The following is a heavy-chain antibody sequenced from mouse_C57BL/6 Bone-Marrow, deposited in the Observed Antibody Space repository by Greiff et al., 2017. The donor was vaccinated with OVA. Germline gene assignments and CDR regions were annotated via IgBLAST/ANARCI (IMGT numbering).Heavy chain of an antibody. V-gene: IGHV1-42*01. CDR3: ARRNYYGSSYKAMDY. J-gene: IGHJ4*01. D-gene: IGHD1-1*01. Sequence: EVQLQQSGPELVKPGASVKISCKASGYSFTGYYMNWVKQSPEKSLEWIGEINPSTGGTTYNQKFKAKATLTVDKSSSTAYMQLKSLTSEDSAVYYCARRNYYGSSYKAMDYWGQGTSVTVSS. CDR1: GYSFTGYY. CDR2: INPSTGGT.